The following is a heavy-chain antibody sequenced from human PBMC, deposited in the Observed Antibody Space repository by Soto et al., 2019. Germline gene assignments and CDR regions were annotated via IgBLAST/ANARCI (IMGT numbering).Heavy chain of an antibody. D-gene: IGHD3-10*01. J-gene: IGHJ6*02. CDR1: GGSISSGGYS. V-gene: IGHV4-30-2*01. Sequence: SETLSLTXAVSGGSISSGGYSWSWIRQPPGKGLEWIGYIYHSGSTYYNPSLKSRVTISVDRSKNQFSLKLSSVTAADTAVYYCARALNYYGSGSYLDYYYGMDVWGQGTTVTVSS. CDR2: IYHSGST. CDR3: ARALNYYGSGSYLDYYYGMDV.